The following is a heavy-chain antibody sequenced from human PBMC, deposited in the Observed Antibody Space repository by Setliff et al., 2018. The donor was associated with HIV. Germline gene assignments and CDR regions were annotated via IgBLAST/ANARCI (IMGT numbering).Heavy chain of an antibody. J-gene: IGHJ4*02. V-gene: IGHV4-61*09. CDR2: IYTSGST. Sequence: SETLSLTCTVSGGSISSGSYYWSWIRQPAGKGLEWIGHIYTSGSTNYNPSLKSRVTISVDMSKNQFSLKLSSVTAADTAVYYCARASTSIGPFNDYWGQGTLVTVSS. CDR3: ARASTSIGPFNDY. CDR1: GGSISSGSYY.